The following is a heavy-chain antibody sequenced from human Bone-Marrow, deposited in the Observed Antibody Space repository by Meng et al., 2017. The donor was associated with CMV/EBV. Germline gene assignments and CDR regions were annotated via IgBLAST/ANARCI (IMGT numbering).Heavy chain of an antibody. CDR2: ISSSSSTI. J-gene: IGHJ5*02. D-gene: IGHD3-10*01. V-gene: IGHV3-48*04. CDR1: GFAVSSNY. CDR3: ARGLWFGENVDWFDP. Sequence: GESLKISCVASGFAVSSNYMSWVRQAPGKGLEWVSYISSSSSTIYYADSVKGRFTISRDNAKNSLYLQMNSLRAEDTAVYYCARGLWFGENVDWFDPWGQGTLVTVSS.